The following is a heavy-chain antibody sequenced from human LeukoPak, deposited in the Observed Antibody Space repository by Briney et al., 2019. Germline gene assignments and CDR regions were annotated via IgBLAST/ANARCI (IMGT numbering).Heavy chain of an antibody. J-gene: IGHJ4*02. CDR3: ARVATYYYGSGSESAIDY. CDR1: GFTISSYY. Sequence: AGTLRLTCTASGFTISSYYRSWIRQAPGKGLEWLGVIYYSGSTNYNPSLKNRVTISVDTSKNQFSLKLSSVTAADTGVYYCARVATYYYGSGSESAIDYWGQGTLVTVSS. D-gene: IGHD3-10*01. V-gene: IGHV4-59*01. CDR2: IYYSGST.